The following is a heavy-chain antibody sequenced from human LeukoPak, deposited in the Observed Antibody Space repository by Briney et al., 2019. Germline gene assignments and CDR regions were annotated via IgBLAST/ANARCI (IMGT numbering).Heavy chain of an antibody. Sequence: GGSLRLSCAASGFTFSSYGMHWVRQAPGKGLEWVAVIWYDGSDKYYADSVKGRFTISRDNSKNTLYLQMSTLRAEDTAVYYCARDLAGVSWFDPWGQGTLVTVSS. J-gene: IGHJ5*02. CDR2: IWYDGSDK. CDR3: ARDLAGVSWFDP. V-gene: IGHV3-33*01. CDR1: GFTFSSYG. D-gene: IGHD2-8*01.